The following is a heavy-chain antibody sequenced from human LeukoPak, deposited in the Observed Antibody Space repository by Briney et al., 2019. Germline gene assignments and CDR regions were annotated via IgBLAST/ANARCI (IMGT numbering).Heavy chain of an antibody. Sequence: EASVKVSCKASGYTFTGYYMHWVRQAPGQGLEWMGWINPNSGGTNYAQKFQGRVTMTRDTSISTAYMELSRLRSDDTAVYYCARGRATMVRGARTGPRYYYYMDVWGKGTTVTVSS. CDR3: ARGRATMVRGARTGPRYYYYMDV. CDR2: INPNSGGT. J-gene: IGHJ6*03. D-gene: IGHD3-10*01. V-gene: IGHV1-2*02. CDR1: GYTFTGYY.